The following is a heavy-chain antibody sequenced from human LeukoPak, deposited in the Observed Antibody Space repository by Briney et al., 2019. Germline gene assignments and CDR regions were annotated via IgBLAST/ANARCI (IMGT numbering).Heavy chain of an antibody. Sequence: GGSLRLSCAASGFPLSSYWMHWVRQAPGKGLVWVSRIKSDGSTANYADSVKGRFTISRDNAKNTLYLQMNSLRAEDTAVYYCARELAVGGTWFDPWGQGTLVTVSS. D-gene: IGHD6-19*01. CDR2: IKSDGSTA. V-gene: IGHV3-74*01. J-gene: IGHJ5*02. CDR1: GFPLSSYW. CDR3: ARELAVGGTWFDP.